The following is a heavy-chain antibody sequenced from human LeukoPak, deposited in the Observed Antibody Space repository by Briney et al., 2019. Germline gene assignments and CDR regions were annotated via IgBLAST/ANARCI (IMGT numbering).Heavy chain of an antibody. CDR3: VIRGIYYLDY. CDR1: GFTFSSYA. D-gene: IGHD2-21*01. Sequence: GGSLRLSCAASGFTFSSYAMTWVRQAPGKGLEWVSAISGSGSSTYYADSLKGRFTISRDNSKNTLYLQMNSLRAEDTAVYYCVIRGIYYLDYWGQGTLVTVSS. V-gene: IGHV3-23*01. CDR2: ISGSGSST. J-gene: IGHJ4*02.